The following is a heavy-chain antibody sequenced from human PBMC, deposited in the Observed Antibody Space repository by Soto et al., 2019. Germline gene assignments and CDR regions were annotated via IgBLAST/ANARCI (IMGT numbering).Heavy chain of an antibody. D-gene: IGHD3-22*01. Sequence: GGSLRLSCGASGFTFSNAWICWVRQAPGKGLEWVGRIKGKTDGGTTDYAAPVKGRFTISRHDSKNTLYLQMNSLKTEDTAVYYCTTAYDSSGYYYWESQFDPWGQGTQVTVSS. V-gene: IGHV3-15*01. CDR2: IKGKTDGGTT. J-gene: IGHJ5*02. CDR3: TTAYDSSGYYYWESQFDP. CDR1: GFTFSNAW.